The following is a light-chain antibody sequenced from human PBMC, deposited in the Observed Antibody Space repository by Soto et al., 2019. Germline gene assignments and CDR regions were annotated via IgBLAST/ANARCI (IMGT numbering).Light chain of an antibody. J-gene: IGLJ2*01. V-gene: IGLV2-14*01. CDR2: EVS. Sequence: QSALTQPASVSGSPGQSITISCTGTSSDIGGYNFVSWYQQHPGKAPKLMIFEVSSRPSGVSHRFSGSKSGNTASLTISGLQAEDEADYYCSSYTRSSTLVVFGGGTKLTVL. CDR3: SSYTRSSTLVV. CDR1: SSDIGGYNF.